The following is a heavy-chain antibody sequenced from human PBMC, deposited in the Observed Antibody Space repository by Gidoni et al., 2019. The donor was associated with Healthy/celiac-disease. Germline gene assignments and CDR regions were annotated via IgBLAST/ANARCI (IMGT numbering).Heavy chain of an antibody. J-gene: IGHJ4*02. D-gene: IGHD6-13*01. Sequence: QVQLVQSGAEVKKPGSSVKVSCKASGGTFSSYAISWVRQAPGQGLEWMGRIIPILGIANYAQKFQGRVTITADKSTSTAYMELSSLRSEDTAVYYCASVIAAALYFDYWGQGTLVTVSS. CDR1: GGTFSSYA. V-gene: IGHV1-69*04. CDR3: ASVIAAALYFDY. CDR2: IIPILGIA.